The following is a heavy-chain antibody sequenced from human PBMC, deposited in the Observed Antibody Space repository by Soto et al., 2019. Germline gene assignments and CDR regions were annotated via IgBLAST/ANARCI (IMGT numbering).Heavy chain of an antibody. CDR2: IYHSGST. Sequence: QVQLQESGPGLVKPSGTLSLTCAVSSGSISSSNWWSWVRQPPGKGLEWIGEIYHSGSTNYNPSLKSRVTTSVEKSTKQFSLKLSSVAAADTAVYYCSRVAYYVWGDGLDDYYYMDVWGKGTTVTVSS. J-gene: IGHJ6*03. V-gene: IGHV4-4*02. CDR3: SRVAYYVWGDGLDDYYYMDV. CDR1: SGSISSSNW. D-gene: IGHD3-10*02.